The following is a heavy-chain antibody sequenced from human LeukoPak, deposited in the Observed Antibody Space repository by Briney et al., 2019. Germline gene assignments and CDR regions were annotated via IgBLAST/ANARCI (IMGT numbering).Heavy chain of an antibody. D-gene: IGHD6-19*01. J-gene: IGHJ4*02. V-gene: IGHV1-8*01. Sequence: ASVKVSCKASGYTFTSYDINWVRQATGQGLEWMGWMNPNSGNTGYAQKFQGRVTMTRNTSISTAYMELSSLRSEDTAVYYCATVGSSGWYGYFDYWGQGTLVTVSS. CDR2: MNPNSGNT. CDR1: GYTFTSYD. CDR3: ATVGSSGWYGYFDY.